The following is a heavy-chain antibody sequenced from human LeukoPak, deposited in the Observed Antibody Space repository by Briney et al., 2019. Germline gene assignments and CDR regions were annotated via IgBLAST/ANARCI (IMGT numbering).Heavy chain of an antibody. Sequence: SETLSLTCTVSGGSISSGGYYWSWIRQHPGKGLEWIGYIYYSGSTYYNPSLKSRVTISVDTSKNQFSLKLSPVTAADTAVYYCARQSSTIAVAGTFDYWGQGTLVTVSS. V-gene: IGHV4-31*03. CDR3: ARQSSTIAVAGTFDY. CDR2: IYYSGST. J-gene: IGHJ4*02. D-gene: IGHD6-19*01. CDR1: GGSISSGGYY.